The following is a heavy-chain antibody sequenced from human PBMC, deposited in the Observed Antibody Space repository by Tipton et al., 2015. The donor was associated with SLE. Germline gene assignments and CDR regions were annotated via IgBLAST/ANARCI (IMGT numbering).Heavy chain of an antibody. D-gene: IGHD3-22*01. CDR1: GGSISSYY. Sequence: TLSLTCTVSGGSISSYYWSWIRQPPGKGLEWIGYIYYSGSTNYNPSLKSRVTISVDTSKNQFSLKLSSVTAADTAVYYCARDPRDSGSFDYWGQGTLVTVSS. V-gene: IGHV4-59*01. CDR2: IYYSGST. CDR3: ARDPRDSGSFDY. J-gene: IGHJ4*02.